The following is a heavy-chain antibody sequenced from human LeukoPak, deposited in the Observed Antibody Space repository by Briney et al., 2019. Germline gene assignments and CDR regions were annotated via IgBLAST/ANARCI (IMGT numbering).Heavy chain of an antibody. D-gene: IGHD1-26*01. Sequence: GVSLRLSCAASGFTFSSYAMHWVRQAPGKGLEWVAVISYDGINKNYADSVKGRFTISRDNSKNTLYLQMNSLSAEDTAVYYCAKDISGSYTTDYWGQGTLVTVSS. CDR2: ISYDGINK. V-gene: IGHV3-30*04. CDR1: GFTFSSYA. J-gene: IGHJ4*02. CDR3: AKDISGSYTTDY.